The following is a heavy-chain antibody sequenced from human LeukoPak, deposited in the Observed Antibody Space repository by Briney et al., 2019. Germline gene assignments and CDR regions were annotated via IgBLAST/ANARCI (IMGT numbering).Heavy chain of an antibody. CDR3: ARGRPSHYDFWSGYES. CDR1: GYTFTGYY. Sequence: SVKVSCKASGYTFTGYYMHWVRQAPGQGLEWMGGIIPIFGTANYAQKFQGRVTITADKSTSTAYMELSSLRSEDTAVYYCARGRPSHYDFWSGYESWGQGTLVTVSS. D-gene: IGHD3-3*01. V-gene: IGHV1-69*06. J-gene: IGHJ5*02. CDR2: IIPIFGTA.